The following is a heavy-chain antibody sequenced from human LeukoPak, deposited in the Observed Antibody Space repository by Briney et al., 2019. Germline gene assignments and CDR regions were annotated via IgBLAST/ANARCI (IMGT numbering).Heavy chain of an antibody. CDR2: ISYDGSNK. Sequence: GGSLRLSCAASGFTFSSYGMHWVRQAPGKGLEWVAVISYDGSNKYYADSVKGRFTISRDNSKNTLYLQMNSLRAEDTAVYYCAKDRGIAAAAYYFDYWGQGTLVTVSS. V-gene: IGHV3-30*18. CDR3: AKDRGIAAAAYYFDY. CDR1: GFTFSSYG. J-gene: IGHJ4*02. D-gene: IGHD6-13*01.